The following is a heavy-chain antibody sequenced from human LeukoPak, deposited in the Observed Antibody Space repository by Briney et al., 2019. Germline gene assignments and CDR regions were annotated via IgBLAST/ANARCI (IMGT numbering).Heavy chain of an antibody. D-gene: IGHD3-10*01. CDR2: ISVYNGNT. CDR3: ARERGSGSSPFDY. Sequence: ASAKVSCKASGYTFPSTFSNVGISWVRQAPGQGLEWMGWISVYNGNTNYAQKLQGRVTMTTDTSTSTVYMELRSLRSDDTAVYYCARERGSGSSPFDYWGQGTLVTVSS. J-gene: IGHJ4*02. V-gene: IGHV1-18*01. CDR1: GYTFPSTFSNVG.